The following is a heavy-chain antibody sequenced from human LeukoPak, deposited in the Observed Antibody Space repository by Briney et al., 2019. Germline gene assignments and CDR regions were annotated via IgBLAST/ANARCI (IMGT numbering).Heavy chain of an antibody. CDR3: ARHSRLRFGEVDV. J-gene: IGHJ6*02. CDR2: IYNIGSV. Sequence: SETLSLTCTVSGASTDRRVSTNSYYWSWIRQFPGKGLEWIGNIYNIGSVTYNPSLKSRVTISVDTSKNQFSLKLSSVTAADTAVYYCARHSRLRFGEVDVWGQGTTVTVSS. CDR1: GASTDRRVSTNSYY. V-gene: IGHV4-59*08. D-gene: IGHD3-10*01.